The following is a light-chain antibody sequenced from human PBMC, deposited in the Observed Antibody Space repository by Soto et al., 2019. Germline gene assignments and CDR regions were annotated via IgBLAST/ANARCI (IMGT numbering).Light chain of an antibody. CDR3: QHYDTFPYT. Sequence: DIQMTQSPSTLSASVGDRVTMTCRASQSISSWLAWYQQKPGKAPKLLIYDASTLESGVSSGFSGSGSGTEFTLTISSLRPDDFATYYCQHYDTFPYTFGQGT. CDR2: DAS. J-gene: IGKJ2*01. V-gene: IGKV1-5*01. CDR1: QSISSW.